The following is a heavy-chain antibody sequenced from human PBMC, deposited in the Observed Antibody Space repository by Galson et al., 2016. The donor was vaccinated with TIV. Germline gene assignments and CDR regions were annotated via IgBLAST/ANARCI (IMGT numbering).Heavy chain of an antibody. Sequence: ETLSLTCTVSGESISGYYWSWVRQPAGKGLEWIGRIYSSGGTNYNPSLKSRVTMSVDTSKNQFSLRLSSLTAADTAVYYCARDIYYYGSGGYYKYWGQGTLATVSS. CDR3: ARDIYYYGSGGYYKY. CDR2: IYSSGGT. J-gene: IGHJ4*02. CDR1: GESISGYY. D-gene: IGHD3-10*01. V-gene: IGHV4-4*07.